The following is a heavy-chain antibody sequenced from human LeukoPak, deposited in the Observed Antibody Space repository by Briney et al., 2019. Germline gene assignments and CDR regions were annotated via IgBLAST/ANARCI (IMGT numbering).Heavy chain of an antibody. CDR1: GFTFNSYA. V-gene: IGHV3-23*01. CDR3: AKDRDTTAYPRWDY. CDR2: ISGSGGST. Sequence: GGSLRLSCAASGFTFNSYAMSWVRQAPGKGLEWVSAISGSGGSTYYADSVKGRFTISRDISKNTLYLQMNSLRAEDTAVYYCAKDRDTTAYPRWDYRGRGTLVTVSS. D-gene: IGHD2/OR15-2a*01. J-gene: IGHJ4*02.